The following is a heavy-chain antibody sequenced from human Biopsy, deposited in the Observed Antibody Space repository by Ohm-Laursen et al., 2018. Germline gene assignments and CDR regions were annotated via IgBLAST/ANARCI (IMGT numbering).Heavy chain of an antibody. CDR3: ARDWNSGWRLPGMVNYYYNGMDV. D-gene: IGHD5-18*01. Sequence: GSSVKVSCKVSGYTFTSYYMHWVRQAPGQGLEWMGIINPSGGSTSNTQKFQGRVTMTRDTSTSTVYMELSSLRSEDTAVYYCARDWNSGWRLPGMVNYYYNGMDVWGQGTTVTVSS. CDR1: GYTFTSYY. J-gene: IGHJ6*02. V-gene: IGHV1-46*01. CDR2: INPSGGST.